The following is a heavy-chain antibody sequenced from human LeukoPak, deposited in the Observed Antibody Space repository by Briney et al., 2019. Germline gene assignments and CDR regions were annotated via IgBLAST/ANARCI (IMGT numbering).Heavy chain of an antibody. CDR1: GFTVSSNY. V-gene: IGHV4-39*07. CDR2: IYYSGST. CDR3: ARDWLRLTGGYYGMDV. J-gene: IGHJ6*02. D-gene: IGHD5-12*01. Sequence: PGGSLRLSCAASGFTVSSNYMSWVRQPPGKGLEWIGSIYYSGSTYYNPSLKSRVTISVDTSKDQFSLKLSSVTAADTAVYYCARDWLRLTGGYYGMDVWGQGTTVTVSS.